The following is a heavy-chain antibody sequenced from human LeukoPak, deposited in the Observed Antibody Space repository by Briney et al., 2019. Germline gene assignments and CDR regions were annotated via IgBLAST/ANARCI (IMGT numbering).Heavy chain of an antibody. V-gene: IGHV5-51*01. CDR1: GYSFTIYW. D-gene: IGHD2-15*01. Sequence: GESLKISCKGSGYSFTIYWIGWVRQMLGKGLEWMGIIYPGDSDTRYSPSFQGQVTISADKSFSTAYLQWSSLKASDTAMYYCARQSGYCGGGSCAIDYWGQGTLVTVSS. CDR3: ARQSGYCGGGSCAIDY. J-gene: IGHJ4*02. CDR2: IYPGDSDT.